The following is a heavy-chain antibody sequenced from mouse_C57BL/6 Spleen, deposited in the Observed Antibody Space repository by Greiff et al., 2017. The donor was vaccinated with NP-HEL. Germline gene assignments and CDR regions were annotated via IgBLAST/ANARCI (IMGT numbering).Heavy chain of an antibody. CDR1: GYTFTSYW. Sequence: QVQLQQPGAELVKPGASVKLSCKASGYTFTSYWMQWVKQRPGQGLEWIGEIDPSDSYTNYNQKFKGKATLTVDTSSSTAYMQLSSLTTEDSAVYYCAVIYYDYDGAMDYWGQGTSVTVSS. V-gene: IGHV1-50*01. J-gene: IGHJ4*01. D-gene: IGHD2-4*01. CDR2: IDPSDSYT. CDR3: AVIYYDYDGAMDY.